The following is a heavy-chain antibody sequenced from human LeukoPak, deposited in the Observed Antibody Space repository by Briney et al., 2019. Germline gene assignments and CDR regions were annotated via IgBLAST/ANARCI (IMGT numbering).Heavy chain of an antibody. CDR3: ARTLSGYSLFDY. CDR1: GYSISSGYY. D-gene: IGHD5-18*01. V-gene: IGHV4-38-2*02. Sequence: PSETLSLTCTVSGYSISSGYYWGWIRQPPGKGLEWIGSIYHSGSTYYNPSLKSRVTISVDTSKNQFSLKLSSVTAADTAVYYCARTLSGYSLFDYWGQGTLVTVSS. J-gene: IGHJ4*02. CDR2: IYHSGST.